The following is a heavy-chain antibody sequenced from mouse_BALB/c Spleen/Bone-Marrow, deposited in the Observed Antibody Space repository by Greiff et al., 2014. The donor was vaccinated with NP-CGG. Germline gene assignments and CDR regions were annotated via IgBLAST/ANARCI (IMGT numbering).Heavy chain of an antibody. CDR3: TRGGNWDDFDY. D-gene: IGHD4-1*01. CDR2: ISSDSSAV. Sequence: VQLKESGGGLVQPGGSRKLSCAASGFTFRSFGMHWVRRAPEKGLEWVAYISSDSSAVYYADTVKGRFTISRDNPKNTLFLQMTSLRSEDTAMYYCTRGGNWDDFDYWGQGTTLTVSS. CDR1: GFTFRSFG. J-gene: IGHJ2*01. V-gene: IGHV5-17*02.